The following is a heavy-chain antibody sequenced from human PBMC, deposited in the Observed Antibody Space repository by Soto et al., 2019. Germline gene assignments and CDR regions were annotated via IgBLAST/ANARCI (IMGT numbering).Heavy chain of an antibody. CDR1: GYTFTGYY. J-gene: IGHJ4*02. Sequence: QVQLVQSGAEVKKPGASVKVSCKASGYTFTGYYMHWVRQAPGHGLEWMGWINPNSGGTNYAQKFQGRVTMTRDTSISTAYMELSRLRSDDTAVYYCAREYCTHGVCFSFPDYWGQGTLVTVSS. CDR2: INPNSGGT. CDR3: AREYCTHGVCFSFPDY. V-gene: IGHV1-2*02. D-gene: IGHD2-8*01.